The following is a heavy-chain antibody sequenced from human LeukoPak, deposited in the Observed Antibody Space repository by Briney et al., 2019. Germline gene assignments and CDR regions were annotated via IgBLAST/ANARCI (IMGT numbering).Heavy chain of an antibody. Sequence: SETLSLTCTVSGGSISSYYWSWIRQPPGKGLEWIGYIYYSGTTNYNPSLQSRVTISVDPSKNQFSLKLTSVTAADTAVYYCARSYSRSSPYFDYWGQGSLVTVSS. CDR3: ARSYSRSSPYFDY. CDR2: IYYSGTT. J-gene: IGHJ4*02. CDR1: GGSISSYY. D-gene: IGHD6-6*01. V-gene: IGHV4-59*01.